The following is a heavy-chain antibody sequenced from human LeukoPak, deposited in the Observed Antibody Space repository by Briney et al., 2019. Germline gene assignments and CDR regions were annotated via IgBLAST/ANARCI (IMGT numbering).Heavy chain of an antibody. J-gene: IGHJ4*02. Sequence: ASVKVSCKTSGYTFTNHGVSWVRQAPGQGLEWMGWISGYNGNTNYVQKFQGRVTMTTDTSTSTAYMELRTLRSDDTAVYYCARDNQGGRDGYNWVYWGQGTLVTVSS. CDR1: GYTFTNHG. CDR2: ISGYNGNT. CDR3: ARDNQGGRDGYNWVY. D-gene: IGHD5-24*01. V-gene: IGHV1-18*01.